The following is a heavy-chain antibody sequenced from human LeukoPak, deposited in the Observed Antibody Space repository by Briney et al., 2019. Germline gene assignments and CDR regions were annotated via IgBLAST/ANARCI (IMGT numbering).Heavy chain of an antibody. D-gene: IGHD6-13*01. CDR2: IKSKTDGGTT. J-gene: IGHJ3*02. V-gene: IGHV3-15*01. CDR3: TTRPGIAAAVGVWDAFDI. Sequence: PGGSLRLSCAASGFTFSSYAMTWVRQAPGKGLEWVGRIKSKTDGGTTDYAAPVKGRFTISRDDSKNTLYLQMNSLKTEDTAVYYCTTRPGIAAAVGVWDAFDIWGQGTMVTVSS. CDR1: GFTFSSYA.